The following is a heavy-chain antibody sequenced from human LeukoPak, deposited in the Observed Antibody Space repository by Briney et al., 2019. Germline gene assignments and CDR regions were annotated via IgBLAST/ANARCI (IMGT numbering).Heavy chain of an antibody. J-gene: IGHJ2*01. CDR2: IGTAGDT. CDR1: GFTFSSYD. Sequence: QPGGSLRLSRAASGFTFSSYDMHWVRQATGKGLEWVSAIGTAGDTYYPGSVKGRFTISRENAKNSLYLQMNSLRAGDTAVYYCARGGDIIGFGEPTYFDLWGRGTLVTVSS. D-gene: IGHD3-10*01. CDR3: ARGGDIIGFGEPTYFDL. V-gene: IGHV3-13*01.